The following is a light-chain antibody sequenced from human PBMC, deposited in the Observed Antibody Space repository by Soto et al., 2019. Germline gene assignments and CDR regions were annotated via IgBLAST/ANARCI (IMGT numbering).Light chain of an antibody. J-gene: IGLJ2*01. CDR2: YDS. Sequence: SYELTQSPSVSVAPGKTARITCGGNNIGSESVHWYQQKPGQAPVLVIDYDSDRPSGIPERFSGSNSGNTATLTISRVEAGDEADYYCHVWDSSSDHPVVFGGGTKLTVL. CDR3: HVWDSSSDHPVV. CDR1: NIGSES. V-gene: IGLV3-21*04.